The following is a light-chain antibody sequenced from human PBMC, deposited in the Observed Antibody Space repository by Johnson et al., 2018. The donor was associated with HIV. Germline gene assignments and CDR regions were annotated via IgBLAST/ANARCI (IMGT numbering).Light chain of an antibody. CDR2: ENN. Sequence: SVLTQPPSVSAAPGQKVTISCSGSSSNIGNNYVSWYRQLPGTAPKLLIYENNKLPSGIPDRFSGSKSGTSATLGITGLQTGDEADYYCGTWDSSLSQGVFGTGTKVTVL. CDR3: GTWDSSLSQGV. J-gene: IGLJ1*01. V-gene: IGLV1-51*02. CDR1: SSNIGNNY.